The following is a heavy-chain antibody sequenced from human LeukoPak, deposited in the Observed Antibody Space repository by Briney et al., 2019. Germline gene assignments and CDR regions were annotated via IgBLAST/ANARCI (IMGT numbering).Heavy chain of an antibody. D-gene: IGHD1-26*01. J-gene: IGHJ4*02. CDR2: IYGGGTT. Sequence: PGGALRLSCVGSEFNVSSLYMSWVRQAPGRGLEWVSVIYGGGTTNYADSVKGRFTISRDNSENTLDLQMNSLRAEDTAVYYCAAKGNGYSGSYVFAHWGQGTLVTVSS. V-gene: IGHV3-66*01. CDR1: EFNVSSLY. CDR3: AAKGNGYSGSYVFAH.